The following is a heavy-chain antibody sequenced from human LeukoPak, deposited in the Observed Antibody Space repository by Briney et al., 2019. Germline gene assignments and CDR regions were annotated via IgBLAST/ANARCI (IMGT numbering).Heavy chain of an antibody. CDR2: IGGSGADI. CDR3: AKEIYTSGRPCFDY. V-gene: IGHV3-23*01. J-gene: IGHJ4*02. CDR1: GFTFTTYA. D-gene: IGHD3-10*01. Sequence: GGSLRLSCAASGFTFTTYAMSWVRQAPGKGLEWVSGIGGSGADIYYSDSVKGRFTISRDNSKNTLYLQMNSLRAEDTAIYYCAKEIYTSGRPCFDYWGQGTLVTVSS.